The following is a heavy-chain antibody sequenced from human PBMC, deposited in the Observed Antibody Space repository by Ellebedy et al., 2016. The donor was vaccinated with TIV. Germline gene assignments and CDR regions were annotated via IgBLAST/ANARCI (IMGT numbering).Heavy chain of an antibody. CDR1: GFTFSDYY. V-gene: IGHV3-11*04. J-gene: IGHJ3*02. Sequence: GGSLRLSXAASGFTFSDYYMSWIRQAPGKGLEWVSYISSSSSTIYYADSVKGRFTISRDNAKNSLYLQMNSLRAEDTAVYYCARGKRERWLQLIQFGAFDIWGQGTMVTVSS. CDR2: ISSSSSTI. CDR3: ARGKRERWLQLIQFGAFDI. D-gene: IGHD5-24*01.